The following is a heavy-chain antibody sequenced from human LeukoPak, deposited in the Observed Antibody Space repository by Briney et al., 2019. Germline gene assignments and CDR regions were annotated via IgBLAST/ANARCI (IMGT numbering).Heavy chain of an antibody. V-gene: IGHV4-59*01. CDR1: GGSISSYY. Sequence: PSETLSLTCTVSGGSISSYYWSWIRQPPGKGLEWIGYIYCSGSTNYNPSLKSRVTISVDTSKNQISLKLSSVTAADTAVYYCARENSDSWYLDYWGQGTLVTVSS. CDR3: ARENSDSWYLDY. D-gene: IGHD6-13*01. CDR2: IYCSGST. J-gene: IGHJ4*02.